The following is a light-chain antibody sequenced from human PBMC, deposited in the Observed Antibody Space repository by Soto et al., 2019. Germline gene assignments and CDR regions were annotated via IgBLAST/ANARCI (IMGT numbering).Light chain of an antibody. V-gene: IGKV1-33*01. J-gene: IGKJ4*01. CDR3: QQFDNRPLT. CDR2: DAS. Sequence: DIQMTQSPSSLSASVGDRVTITCQASQDITNYLNWYQQKPGKAPQILIYDASVLEAGVPSRFSGGGSGTHFTLTITSLQAEDVATYYCQQFDNRPLTFGGGTNLEIK. CDR1: QDITNY.